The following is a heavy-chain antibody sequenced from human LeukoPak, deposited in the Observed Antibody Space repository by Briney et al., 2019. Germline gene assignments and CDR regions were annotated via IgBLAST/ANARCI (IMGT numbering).Heavy chain of an antibody. J-gene: IGHJ4*02. V-gene: IGHV4-59*11. D-gene: IGHD3-10*01. CDR1: GGSISSHY. CDR2: IYYSGST. CDR3: ARGRGWFGELFNYFDY. Sequence: PSGTLSLTCTVSGGSISSHYWSWIRQPPGKGLEWIGYIYYSGSTNYSPSLKSRVTISVDTSKNQFSLKLSSVTAADTAVYYCARGRGWFGELFNYFDYWGQGTLVTVSS.